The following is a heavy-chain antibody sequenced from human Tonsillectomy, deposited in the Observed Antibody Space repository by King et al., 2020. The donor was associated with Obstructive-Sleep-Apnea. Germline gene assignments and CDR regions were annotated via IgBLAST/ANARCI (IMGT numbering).Heavy chain of an antibody. Sequence: GAGVKKRGESLRSSCKGSGYSFTSYWISWVRQMPGKGLEWRGRIDPSDSYTNYSPSFQGHVTISADKSISTAYLQGSSLKASDTAMYYCARLSAAGSDAFDIWGQGTMVTVSS. V-gene: IGHV5-10-1*01. CDR1: GYSFTSYW. J-gene: IGHJ3*02. CDR3: ARLSAAGSDAFDI. D-gene: IGHD2-15*01. CDR2: IDPSDSYT.